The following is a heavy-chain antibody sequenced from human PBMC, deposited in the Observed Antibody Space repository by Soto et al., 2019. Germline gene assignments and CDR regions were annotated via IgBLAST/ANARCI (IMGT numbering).Heavy chain of an antibody. CDR2: IYYSGST. CDR3: ARGRYDSSGYRHPFDS. Sequence: PSETLSLTCTESVGSISPYFWSWIRQPPGKGLEWIGYIYYSGSTNYSPSLDSRVTISFDTSKKQVSLTLRSVTAADTAMYYCARGRYDSSGYRHPFDSRGQGTLATVSS. V-gene: IGHV4-59*01. CDR1: VGSISPYF. D-gene: IGHD3-22*01. J-gene: IGHJ4*02.